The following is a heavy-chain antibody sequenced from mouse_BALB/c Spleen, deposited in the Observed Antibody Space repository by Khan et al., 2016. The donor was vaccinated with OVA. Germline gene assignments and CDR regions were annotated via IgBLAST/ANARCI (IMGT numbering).Heavy chain of an antibody. Sequence: QVQLKQSGAELVRPGASVKLSCTTSGYIFTSYWIHWVKQRSGPGLEWIARIYPGTDNTYYNETFKDKATLPADKSSSTAYMQLSSLKSEDSAVYFCAREEAWYYFDDWGQGTTLTVSS. J-gene: IGHJ2*01. CDR2: IYPGTDNT. D-gene: IGHD3-2*02. CDR1: GYIFTSYW. CDR3: AREEAWYYFDD. V-gene: IGHV1-76*01.